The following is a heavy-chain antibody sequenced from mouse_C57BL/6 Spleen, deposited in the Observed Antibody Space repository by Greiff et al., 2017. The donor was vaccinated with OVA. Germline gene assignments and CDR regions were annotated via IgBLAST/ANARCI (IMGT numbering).Heavy chain of an antibody. V-gene: IGHV5-16*01. Sequence: EVQRVESEGGLVQPGSSMKLSCTASGFTFSDYYMAWVRQVPEKGLEWVANINYDGSSTYYLDSLKSRFIISRDNAKNILYLQMSSLKSEDTATYYCARVEGDTTVVDWYFDVWGTGTTVTVSS. CDR1: GFTFSDYY. J-gene: IGHJ1*03. CDR3: ARVEGDTTVVDWYFDV. D-gene: IGHD1-1*01. CDR2: INYDGSST.